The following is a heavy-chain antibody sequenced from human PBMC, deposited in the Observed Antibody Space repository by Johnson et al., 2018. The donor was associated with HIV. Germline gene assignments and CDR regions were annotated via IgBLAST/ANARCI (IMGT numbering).Heavy chain of an antibody. CDR2: ISYDGSNK. CDR3: ARDGPYYDSSGYYYYSGAFDI. CDR1: GFTFSSYA. V-gene: IGHV3-30-3*01. D-gene: IGHD3-22*01. J-gene: IGHJ3*02. Sequence: QVQLVESGGGVVQPGRSLSLSCAASGFTFSSYAMYWVRQAPGKGLEWVAFISYDGSNKYYADSVKGRFIISRDTSKNTLYLQMNSLRAEDTAVYYCARDGPYYDSSGYYYYSGAFDIWGQGTMVTVSS.